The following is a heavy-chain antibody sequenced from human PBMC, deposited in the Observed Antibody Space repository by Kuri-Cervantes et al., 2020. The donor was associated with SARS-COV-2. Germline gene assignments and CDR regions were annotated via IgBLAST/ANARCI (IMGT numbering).Heavy chain of an antibody. CDR3: ARVRAMDM. J-gene: IGHJ3*02. D-gene: IGHD2-2*01. Sequence: GGSLRLSCAVSGFTVSRNYMSWVRQAPGKGLEWLVYISPTASTIYYADSVTGRFTISRDNAQNAVYLHMKSLRADDTAVYYCARVRAMDMWGQGTMVTVSS. CDR1: GFTVSRNY. V-gene: IGHV3-48*03. CDR2: ISPTASTI.